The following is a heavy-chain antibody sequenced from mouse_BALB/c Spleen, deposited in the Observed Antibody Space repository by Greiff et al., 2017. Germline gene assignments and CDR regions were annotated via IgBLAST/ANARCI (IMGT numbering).Heavy chain of an antibody. CDR1: GYTFTSYY. CDR2: IYPGNVNT. V-gene: IGHV1S56*01. D-gene: IGHD1-1*01. Sequence: QVQLQQSGPELVKPGASVRTSCKASGYTFTSYYIHWVKQRPGQGLEWIGWIYPGNVNTKYNEKFKGKATLTADKSSSTAYMQLSSLTSEDSAVYFCARSGGTTVVAPYAMDYWGQGTSVTVSS. J-gene: IGHJ4*01. CDR3: ARSGGTTVVAPYAMDY.